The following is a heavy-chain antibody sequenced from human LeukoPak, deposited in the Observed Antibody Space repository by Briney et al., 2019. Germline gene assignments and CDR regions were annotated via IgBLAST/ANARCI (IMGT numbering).Heavy chain of an antibody. V-gene: IGHV7-4-1*02. CDR2: INTNTGNP. Sequence: ASVKVSCKASGYTFTSYAMNWVRQAPGQGLEWMGWINTNTGNPTYAQGFTGRFVFSLDTSVSTAYLQIIRLKAEDTAVYYCATGSYYYDSSGYCPLEFDYWGQGTLVTVSS. J-gene: IGHJ4*02. CDR1: GYTFTSYA. CDR3: ATGSYYYDSSGYCPLEFDY. D-gene: IGHD3-22*01.